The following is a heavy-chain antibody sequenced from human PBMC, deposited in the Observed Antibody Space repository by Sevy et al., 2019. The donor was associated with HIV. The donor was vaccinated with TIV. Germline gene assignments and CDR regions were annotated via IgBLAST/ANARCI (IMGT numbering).Heavy chain of an antibody. CDR2: IRSKVNSYAT. CDR3: TRDYYDSSGNDAFDI. Sequence: GGSLRLSCAASGFTFSGSAMHWVRQASGKGLEWVGRIRSKVNSYATAYAASVKGRFTISRDDSKNTAYLQMNSLKTEDAAVYYCTRDYYDSSGNDAFDIWGRGTMVTFSS. V-gene: IGHV3-73*01. J-gene: IGHJ3*02. CDR1: GFTFSGSA. D-gene: IGHD3-22*01.